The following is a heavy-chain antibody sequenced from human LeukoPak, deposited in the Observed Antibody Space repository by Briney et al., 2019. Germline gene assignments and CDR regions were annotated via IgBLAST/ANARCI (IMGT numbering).Heavy chain of an antibody. CDR1: GYTFTSYG. CDR2: ISAYNGNT. D-gene: IGHD3-10*01. V-gene: IGHV1-18*01. Sequence: GDSVKVSCKASGYTFTSYGISWVRQAPGQGLEWMGWISAYNGNTNYAQKLQGRVTMTTDTSTSTAYMELRSLRSDDTAVYYCARLLEYGSGSYYNSIFDYWGQGTLVTVSS. CDR3: ARLLEYGSGSYYNSIFDY. J-gene: IGHJ4*02.